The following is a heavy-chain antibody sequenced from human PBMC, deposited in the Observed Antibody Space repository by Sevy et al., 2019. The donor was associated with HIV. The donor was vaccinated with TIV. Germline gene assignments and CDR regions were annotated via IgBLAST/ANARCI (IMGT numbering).Heavy chain of an antibody. CDR1: GGDFNNDA. D-gene: IGHD2-2*01. V-gene: IGHV1-69*13. CDR2: VIPMSGTA. CDR3: ARVGDTRRFCSSTSCYFNWFDS. Sequence: ASVKVSCKASGGDFNNDAITWVRQAPGQGLEWMGGVIPMSGTAKYSQKFQGRVTIIEDESTSTNYMELSSLRSENTAVYFCARVGDTRRFCSSTSCYFNWFDSWGQGTLVTVSS. J-gene: IGHJ5*01.